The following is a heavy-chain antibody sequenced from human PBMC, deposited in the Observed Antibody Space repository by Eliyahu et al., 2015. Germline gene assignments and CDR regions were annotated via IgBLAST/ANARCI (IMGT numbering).Heavy chain of an antibody. J-gene: IGHJ4*02. Sequence: EVQLLESGGGLVQPGGSLRLSXXASGFPXSSYAMSWVRQAPGKGLEWVSAISGSGGSTYYADSVKGRFTISRDNSKNTLYLQMNSLRAEDTAVYYCAKGPDTLLTLDFDYWGQGTLVTVSS. CDR2: ISGSGGST. D-gene: IGHD3-16*01. CDR3: AKGPDTLLTLDFDY. V-gene: IGHV3-23*01. CDR1: GFPXSSYA.